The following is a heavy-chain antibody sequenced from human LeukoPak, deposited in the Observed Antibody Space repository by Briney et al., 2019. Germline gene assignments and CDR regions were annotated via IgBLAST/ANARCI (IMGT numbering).Heavy chain of an antibody. CDR3: ARARLLRGYFDY. CDR2: ISNSGGST. D-gene: IGHD3-22*01. J-gene: IGHJ4*02. Sequence: GGSLRLSCAASGFTFSSYAMSWVRQAPGKGLEWVSGISNSGGSTYNADSVKGRFTISRDNTKNTLYLQMNSLRAEDTAVYYCARARLLRGYFDYWGQGTLVTVSS. V-gene: IGHV3-23*01. CDR1: GFTFSSYA.